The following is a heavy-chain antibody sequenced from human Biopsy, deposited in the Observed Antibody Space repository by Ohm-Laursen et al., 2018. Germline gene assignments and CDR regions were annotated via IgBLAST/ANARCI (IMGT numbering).Heavy chain of an antibody. J-gene: IGHJ6*02. Sequence: SDTLSLTCTVSGGSISSDYWSWIRQTPGKGLEWIGYIYYSGSTNYNPSLKSRVTISVDTSKNQFSLRLNSVTAADTAVYYCARATNSTGWPDYYVYGMDVWGQGTTVTVSS. V-gene: IGHV4-59*07. CDR3: ARATNSTGWPDYYVYGMDV. CDR1: GGSISSDY. CDR2: IYYSGST. D-gene: IGHD2/OR15-2a*01.